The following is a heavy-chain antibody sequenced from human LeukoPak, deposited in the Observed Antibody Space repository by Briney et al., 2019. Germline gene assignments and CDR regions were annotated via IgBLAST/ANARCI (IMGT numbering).Heavy chain of an antibody. CDR1: GDSNKSTSYY. V-gene: IGHV4-39*01. J-gene: IGHJ4*02. Sequence: PSETLSLTCTVSGDSNKSTSYYWGWIRQPPGKGLEWIASIYYSGTTYYNPSLRSRVTISVDTSKNQFSLKLSSVTAADTAVYYCARLFLKQQPGYWGQGTLVTVSS. CDR2: IYYSGTT. CDR3: ARLFLKQQPGY. D-gene: IGHD1/OR15-1a*01.